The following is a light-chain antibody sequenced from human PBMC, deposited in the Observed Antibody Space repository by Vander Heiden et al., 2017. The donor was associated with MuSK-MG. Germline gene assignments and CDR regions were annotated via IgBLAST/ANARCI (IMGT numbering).Light chain of an antibody. CDR3: QQDEYSYT. Sequence: IVMTQSPATLSVSPGERATLSCRASRGVFTKIAWYQQKPGQAPRLLIYGASTRATGIPARFSGSGSGTDFTLTISSLQSEDFAVYYWQQDEYSYTFGQGTKLEIK. V-gene: IGKV3-15*01. J-gene: IGKJ2*01. CDR1: RGVFTK. CDR2: GAS.